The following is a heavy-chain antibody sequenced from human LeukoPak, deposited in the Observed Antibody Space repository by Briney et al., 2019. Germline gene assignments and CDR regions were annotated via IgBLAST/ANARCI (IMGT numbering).Heavy chain of an antibody. D-gene: IGHD5-12*01. Sequence: PGGSLRLSCAASGFTFSSYAMSWVRQAPGKGLEWVSAISGSGDTTYYTASVKGRFSISRDNSKNTLYLQMTSLRAEDTAVYYCAKDRESRYGAYDLGDNWGQGTLVTVSS. CDR1: GFTFSSYA. V-gene: IGHV3-23*01. CDR2: ISGSGDTT. J-gene: IGHJ4*02. CDR3: AKDRESRYGAYDLGDN.